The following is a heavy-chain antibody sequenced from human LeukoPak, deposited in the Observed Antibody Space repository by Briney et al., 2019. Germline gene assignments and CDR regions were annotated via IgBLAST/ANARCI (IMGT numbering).Heavy chain of an antibody. J-gene: IGHJ6*02. CDR2: IYYSGST. CDR3: ARDRRYCSSASCYMAYYGMDV. D-gene: IGHD2-2*02. V-gene: IGHV4-30-4*01. CDR1: GGSISSGDYY. Sequence: SQTLSLTCTVSGGSISSGDYYWSWIRQPPGKGLEWIGYIYYSGSTYYNPSLKSRVTISVDTSKNQFSLKLSSVTAADTAVYYCARDRRYCSSASCYMAYYGMDVWGQGTTVTVSS.